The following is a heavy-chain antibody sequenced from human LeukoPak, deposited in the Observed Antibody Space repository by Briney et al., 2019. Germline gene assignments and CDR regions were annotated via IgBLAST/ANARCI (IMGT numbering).Heavy chain of an antibody. CDR1: GGSISSSNW. D-gene: IGHD1-26*01. CDR2: IYHSGST. V-gene: IGHV4-4*02. Sequence: SGTLSLTCAVSGGSISSSNWWSWVRQPPGKGLEWIGEIYHSGSTNYNPSLKSRVTISVDKSKNQFSLKLSSVTAADTAVYYCARRHSGSYLDYFDYWGQGTLVTVSS. CDR3: ARRHSGSYLDYFDY. J-gene: IGHJ4*02.